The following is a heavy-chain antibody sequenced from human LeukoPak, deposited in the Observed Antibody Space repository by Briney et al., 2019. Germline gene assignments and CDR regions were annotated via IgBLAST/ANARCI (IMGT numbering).Heavy chain of an antibody. D-gene: IGHD1-7*01. J-gene: IGHJ4*02. CDR1: GFTFSSYW. Sequence: GGSLRLSCTASGFTFSSYWMSWVRQAPGKGLEWVGRIKSKTDGGTTDYAAPVKGRFTISRDDSKNTLYLQMNSLKTEDTAVYYCTTDQYPYNWNYGGLDYWGQGTLVTVSS. V-gene: IGHV3-15*01. CDR2: IKSKTDGGTT. CDR3: TTDQYPYNWNYGGLDY.